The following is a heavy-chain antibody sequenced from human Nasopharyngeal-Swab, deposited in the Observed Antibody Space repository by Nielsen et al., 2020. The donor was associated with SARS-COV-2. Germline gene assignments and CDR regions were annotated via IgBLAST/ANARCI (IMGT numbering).Heavy chain of an antibody. Sequence: GESLKISCAASGFTFDDYAMHWVRQAPGKGLEWVSLISWDGGSTYYADSVKGRFTISRDNSKNSLYLQMNSLRAEDTALYYCAKDGGYSGYDLWGWFDPWGQGTLVTVS. CDR3: AKDGGYSGYDLWGWFDP. V-gene: IGHV3-43D*03. J-gene: IGHJ5*02. CDR2: ISWDGGST. D-gene: IGHD5-12*01. CDR1: GFTFDDYA.